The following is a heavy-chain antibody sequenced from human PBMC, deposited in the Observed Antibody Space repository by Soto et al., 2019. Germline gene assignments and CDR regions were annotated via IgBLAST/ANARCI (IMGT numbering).Heavy chain of an antibody. V-gene: IGHV6-1*01. CDR1: GDTVSSNSVA. CDR2: TYYRSRWYS. Sequence: SQTLSLTCVGSGDTVSSNSVAWNWVRQSPSRGLEWLGRTYYRSRWYSDYAVSVRSRIDVNADTSKNQVSLQLNSVTPEDTAVYYCARSEEDSDYYYYGMDVWGQGTTVTVSS. J-gene: IGHJ6*02. D-gene: IGHD2-15*01. CDR3: ARSEEDSDYYYYGMDV.